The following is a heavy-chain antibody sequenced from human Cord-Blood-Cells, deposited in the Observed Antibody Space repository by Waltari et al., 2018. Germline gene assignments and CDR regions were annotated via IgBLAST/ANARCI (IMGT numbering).Heavy chain of an antibody. D-gene: IGHD3-22*01. CDR3: ARDNYDSSGYYFQH. CDR1: GYSISSGSY. V-gene: IGHV4-38-2*02. J-gene: IGHJ1*01. CDR2: IYHSGST. Sequence: QVQLQESGPGLVKPSETLSLTCAVSGYSISSGSYWGWIRQPPGKGLEWIGSIYHSGSTYYNPSLKSRVTISVDTSKNQFSLKLSSVTAADTAVYYCARDNYDSSGYYFQHWGQGTLVTVSS.